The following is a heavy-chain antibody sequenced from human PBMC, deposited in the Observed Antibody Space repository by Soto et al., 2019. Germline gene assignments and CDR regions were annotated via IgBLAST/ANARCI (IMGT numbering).Heavy chain of an antibody. V-gene: IGHV1-69*01. CDR2: IIPIFGTT. Sequence: VQLVQSGAEVNKPGSSVKVSCKASGGTFSNYPFIWVRQAPGQGLDWMGGIIPIFGTTDYGQRFKGRVTTTADESTNTAYMELGSLRSDDTAVYYCARGLYCGGGCYSHFGYWGQGTLVTVSS. CDR1: GGTFSNYP. J-gene: IGHJ4*02. CDR3: ARGLYCGGGCYSHFGY. D-gene: IGHD2-21*02.